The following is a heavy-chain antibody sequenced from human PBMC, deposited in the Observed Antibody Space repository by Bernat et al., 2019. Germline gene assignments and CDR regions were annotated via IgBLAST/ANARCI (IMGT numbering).Heavy chain of an antibody. D-gene: IGHD2-2*01. CDR1: GYTFTSYA. Sequence: QVQLVQSGAEVKKPGASVKVSCKASGYTFTSYAMHWVRQAPGQRLEWMGWINAGNGNTKYSQKFQGRVTITRDTSASTAYMEPSSLRSEDTAVYYCARDLIVVDEYYFDYWGQGTLVTVSS. V-gene: IGHV1-3*01. CDR3: ARDLIVVDEYYFDY. J-gene: IGHJ4*02. CDR2: INAGNGNT.